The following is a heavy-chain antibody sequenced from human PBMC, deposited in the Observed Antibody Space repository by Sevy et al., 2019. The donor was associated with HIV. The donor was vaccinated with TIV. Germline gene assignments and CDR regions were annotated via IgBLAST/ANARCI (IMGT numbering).Heavy chain of an antibody. CDR1: GYTLTELS. J-gene: IGHJ4*02. CDR3: ATLTGSGYFLFDY. Sequence: ASVKVSCKVSGYTLTELSMHWVRQAPGKGLEWMGGFDPEDDETIYAQKFQGRVTMTEDTSTDTAYMELSSLRSDDTAVYYCATLTGSGYFLFDYWSQGTLVTVSS. D-gene: IGHD3-22*01. V-gene: IGHV1-24*01. CDR2: FDPEDDET.